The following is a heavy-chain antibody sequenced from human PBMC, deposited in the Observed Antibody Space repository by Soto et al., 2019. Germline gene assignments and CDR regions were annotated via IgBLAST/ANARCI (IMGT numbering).Heavy chain of an antibody. CDR1: GGSFSIYY. J-gene: IGHJ6*02. D-gene: IGHD3-10*01. V-gene: IGHV4-59*08. CDR3: ARQGFGALHGLGDV. CDR2: VNDSWGP. Sequence: QVPLKESAPGLVKPSETLSPPCTVSGGSFSIYYWGGFGPPPGKGLEWIGYVNDSWGPTYNPARKSLVAIYIDTSKSQCSLKLTSGTATGAAVYYCARQGFGALHGLGDVWGQGTTVTVSS.